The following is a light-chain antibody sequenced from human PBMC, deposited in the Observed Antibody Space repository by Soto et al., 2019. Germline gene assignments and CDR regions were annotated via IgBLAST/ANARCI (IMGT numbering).Light chain of an antibody. CDR2: GAS. CDR3: LQDNTWPWA. J-gene: IGKJ1*01. CDR1: QALGND. V-gene: IGKV1-6*01. Sequence: AIPMTQSPPSLSASVGDRVTITCRASQALGNDLSWYQQKPGKAPNLLIYGASTLQTGVPSRFSGSGFGTDFTLTINSLQPEDFATYYCLQDNTWPWAFGPGTRVDIK.